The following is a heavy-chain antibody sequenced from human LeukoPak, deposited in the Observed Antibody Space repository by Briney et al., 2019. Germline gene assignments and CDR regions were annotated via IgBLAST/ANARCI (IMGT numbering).Heavy chain of an antibody. J-gene: IGHJ3*01. V-gene: IGHV1-69*04. CDR2: IIPILGIA. Sequence: AVNVTCQASGGTFSSYAISWVRQARGKGREWVGRIIPILGIANYAQKFQGRVTITADRPTSTASMELNSLTERYRAGYYCAERGPSAFDLWGQGTMVTGPS. CDR1: GGTFSSYA. CDR3: AERGPSAFDL.